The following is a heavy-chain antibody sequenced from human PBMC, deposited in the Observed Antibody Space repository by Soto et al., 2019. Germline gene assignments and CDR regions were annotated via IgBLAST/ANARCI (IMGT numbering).Heavy chain of an antibody. Sequence: EASVKVSCKASGGTFSSYAISWVRQAPGQGLEWMGGIIPIFGTANYAQKFQGRVTITADESTSTAYMELSSLRSEDTAVYYCARDRSRDYSSPFDYWGQGTLVTVSS. V-gene: IGHV1-69*13. J-gene: IGHJ4*02. CDR3: ARDRSRDYSSPFDY. D-gene: IGHD6-13*01. CDR2: IIPIFGTA. CDR1: GGTFSSYA.